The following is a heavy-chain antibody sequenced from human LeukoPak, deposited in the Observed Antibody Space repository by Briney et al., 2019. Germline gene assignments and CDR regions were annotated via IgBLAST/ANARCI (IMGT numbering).Heavy chain of an antibody. CDR2: IGSTSDNYI. V-gene: IGHV3-21*01. Sequence: GRSLRLSCAASGFTLSYYTMNWVRQAPGKGLDWLSCIGSTSDNYIHYADSVRGRLTISRDNAKNSVYLQMNSLTAEDTAVYYCARAVPGFDSWGQGTLVTVSS. J-gene: IGHJ4*02. CDR1: GFTLSYYT. CDR3: ARAVPGFDS.